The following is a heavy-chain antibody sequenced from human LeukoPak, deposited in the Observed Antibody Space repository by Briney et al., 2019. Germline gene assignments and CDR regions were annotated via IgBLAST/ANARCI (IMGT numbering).Heavy chain of an antibody. CDR3: AREVPAATSFGL. V-gene: IGHV4-59*12. J-gene: IGHJ5*02. D-gene: IGHD2-2*01. CDR1: GDSINSYY. CDR2: IYYNGST. Sequence: PSETLSLTCTVSGDSINSYYWSWIWHRPRGGLERVGYIYYNGSTNYNPSLKSRVTISVDTSKNHFSLKLSSVTAADTAVYYCAREVPAATSFGLWGQGTLVTVS.